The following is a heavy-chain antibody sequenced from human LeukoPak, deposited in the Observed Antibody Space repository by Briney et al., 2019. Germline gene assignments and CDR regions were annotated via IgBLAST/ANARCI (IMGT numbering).Heavy chain of an antibody. Sequence: GGSLRLSCAASGFTFRTYGMHWVRQAPGKGLEWVALISDDGSSKLYADSVKGRFTISRDNFRNTLYLQMNSLRLEDTAVYYCARLGVGNYFDYWGQGTLVTVSS. CDR1: GFTFRTYG. J-gene: IGHJ4*02. CDR3: ARLGVGNYFDY. D-gene: IGHD3-3*01. V-gene: IGHV3-30*03. CDR2: ISDDGSSK.